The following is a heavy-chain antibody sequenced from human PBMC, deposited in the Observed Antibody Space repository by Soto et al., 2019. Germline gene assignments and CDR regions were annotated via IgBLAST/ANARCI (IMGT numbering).Heavy chain of an antibody. D-gene: IGHD6-13*01. CDR2: IIPIFGTA. J-gene: IGHJ6*02. Sequence: QVQLVQSGAEVKKPGSSVKVSCKASGGTFSSYAISWVRQAPGQGLEWMGGIIPIFGTANYAQKFQGRVTITADESTRPAYRELSSLRSEDTAVYYCARDMGQQLALRDYYYGMDVWGQGTTVTVSS. CDR3: ARDMGQQLALRDYYYGMDV. V-gene: IGHV1-69*12. CDR1: GGTFSSYA.